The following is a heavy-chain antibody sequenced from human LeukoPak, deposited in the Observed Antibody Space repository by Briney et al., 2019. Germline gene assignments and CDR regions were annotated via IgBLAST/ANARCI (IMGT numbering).Heavy chain of an antibody. CDR2: IYYSGST. CDR3: ARGWRGIQLWQNNWFDP. J-gene: IGHJ5*02. V-gene: IGHV4-61*05. CDR1: GGSISSNSYY. D-gene: IGHD5-18*01. Sequence: SETLSLTCTVSGGSISSNSYYWGWIRQPPGKGLEWIGYIYYSGSTNYNPSLKSRVTISVDTSKNQFSLRLSSVTAADTAVYYCARGWRGIQLWQNNWFDPWGQGTLVTVSS.